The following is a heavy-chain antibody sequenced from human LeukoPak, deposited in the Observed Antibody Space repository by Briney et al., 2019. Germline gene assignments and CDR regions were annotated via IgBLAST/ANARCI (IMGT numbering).Heavy chain of an antibody. Sequence: SETLSLTCTVSGGSISSGSYYWSWIRQPAGKGLEWIGRIYTSGSTNYNPSLKSRVTISVDTSKNQFSLKLSSVTAADTDVYHCARVSAGSGSYYNVLGTWFDPWGQGTLVTVSS. CDR2: IYTSGST. V-gene: IGHV4-61*02. J-gene: IGHJ5*02. CDR1: GGSISSGSYY. D-gene: IGHD3-10*01. CDR3: ARVSAGSGSYYNVLGTWFDP.